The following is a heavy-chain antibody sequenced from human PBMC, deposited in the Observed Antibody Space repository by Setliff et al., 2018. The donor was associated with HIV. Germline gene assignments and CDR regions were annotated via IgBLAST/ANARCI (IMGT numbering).Heavy chain of an antibody. D-gene: IGHD2-2*01. CDR3: TRNNVAWYQPLGYFDL. J-gene: IGHJ2*01. CDR1: GFSFNNAW. CDR2: IQSKTDGGTT. V-gene: IGHV3-15*01. Sequence: GSLRLSCAASGFSFNNAWMSWVRQAPGKGLEWVGRIQSKTDGGTTDYAAPVKGRFTISRDDSRKTLYLQMNSLRTEDTAVYYCTRNNVAWYQPLGYFDLWGRGNQVTVSS.